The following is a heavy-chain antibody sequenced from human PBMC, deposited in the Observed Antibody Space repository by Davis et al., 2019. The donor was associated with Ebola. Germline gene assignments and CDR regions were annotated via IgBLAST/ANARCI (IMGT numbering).Heavy chain of an antibody. J-gene: IGHJ5*02. V-gene: IGHV1-69*04. CDR1: GGTFSSYA. CDR3: ARGRWGVPAARWFDP. Sequence: AASVKVSCKASGGTFSSYAISWVRQAPGQGLEWMGRIIPILGIANYAQKFQGRVTITADKSTSTAYMELRSLRSDDTAVYYCARGRWGVPAARWFDPWGQGTLVTVSS. CDR2: IIPILGIA. D-gene: IGHD2-2*01.